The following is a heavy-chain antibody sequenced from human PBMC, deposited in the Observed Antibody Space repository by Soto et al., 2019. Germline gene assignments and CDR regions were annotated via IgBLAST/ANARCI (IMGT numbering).Heavy chain of an antibody. Sequence: EVQLLESGGGLVQPGGSLRLSCAASGFTFSNYAMSWVRQAPGKGLEWVSGISGSGVSTYYADSVRGRFTVSRDKSKTTLYLQMNSLRAEDTAVYYCAKGPTFYYDSSRNYIDYWGQGTLVTVSS. CDR2: ISGSGVST. D-gene: IGHD3-22*01. V-gene: IGHV3-23*01. CDR1: GFTFSNYA. CDR3: AKGPTFYYDSSRNYIDY. J-gene: IGHJ4*02.